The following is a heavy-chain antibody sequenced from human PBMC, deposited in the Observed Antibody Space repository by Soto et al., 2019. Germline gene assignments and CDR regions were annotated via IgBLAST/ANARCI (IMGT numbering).Heavy chain of an antibody. CDR3: ARDANRHDYGNPRNIKYNWFDP. Sequence: GGSLRLSCAASGFTFSSYGMHWVRQAPGKGLEWVAVIWYDGSNKNYADSVKGRFTISRDNSKNTLYLQMNSLRAEDTAVYYCARDANRHDYGNPRNIKYNWFDPWGQGTLVTVSS. CDR1: GFTFSSYG. J-gene: IGHJ5*02. D-gene: IGHD4-17*01. CDR2: IWYDGSNK. V-gene: IGHV3-33*01.